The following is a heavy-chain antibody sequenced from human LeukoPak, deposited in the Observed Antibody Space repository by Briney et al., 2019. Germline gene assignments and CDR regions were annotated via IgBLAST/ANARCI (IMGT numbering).Heavy chain of an antibody. CDR2: IREDGSER. CDR1: GFTFTSYW. V-gene: IGHV3-7*01. Sequence: GGSLRLSCAASGFTFTSYWMAWVRRAPGKGRGWVANIREDGSERYYVASVKGRFTVSRDNAKKSLSLQVNSLRDEETAVYYCARLNYDFWSGIWEGYYMDVWGKGTTVIVSS. D-gene: IGHD3-3*01. J-gene: IGHJ6*03. CDR3: ARLNYDFWSGIWEGYYMDV.